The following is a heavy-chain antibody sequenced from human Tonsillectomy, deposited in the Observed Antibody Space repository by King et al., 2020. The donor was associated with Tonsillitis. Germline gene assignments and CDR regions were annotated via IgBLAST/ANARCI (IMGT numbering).Heavy chain of an antibody. CDR1: GYTFTHYA. J-gene: IGHJ4*02. CDR3: VRDDWGSDF. D-gene: IGHD7-27*01. V-gene: IGHV7-4-1*02. Sequence: VQLVESGSELKKPGASVKVSCKASGYTFTHYAMNWVRQAPGQGLEWMGWINTNAGNTGNPTYAQGFTGRFLLSLDTSASTAYLQISNLKAEDTALYYCVRDDWGSDFSGQGTLVTVSS. CDR2: INTNAGNTGNP.